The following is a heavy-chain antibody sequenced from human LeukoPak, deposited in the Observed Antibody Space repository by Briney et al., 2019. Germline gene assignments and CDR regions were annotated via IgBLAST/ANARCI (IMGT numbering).Heavy chain of an antibody. D-gene: IGHD3-10*01. Sequence: SETLSLTCAVYGGSFSGYYWSWIRQPPGKGLEWIGEINHSGSTNYNPSLKSRVTISVDTSKNQFSLKLSSVTAADTAVYYCARGAVEISYYYGSGSYYTDYWGQGTLVTVSS. CDR2: INHSGST. J-gene: IGHJ4*02. CDR1: GGSFSGYY. V-gene: IGHV4-34*01. CDR3: ARGAVEISYYYGSGSYYTDY.